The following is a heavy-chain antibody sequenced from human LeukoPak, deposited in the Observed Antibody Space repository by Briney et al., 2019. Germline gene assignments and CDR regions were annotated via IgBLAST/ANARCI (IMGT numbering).Heavy chain of an antibody. Sequence: KSSETLSLTCAVYGESFNTYYWSWLRQPPEKGLEWIGEANHRGTTDYSPSLKSRVTISVDTSKNPFSLKVNSVTAADTAMYYCARKRRRGYYLNSAFDVWGQGTMVTVSS. CDR3: ARKRRRGYYLNSAFDV. J-gene: IGHJ3*01. CDR2: ANHRGTT. CDR1: GESFNTYY. V-gene: IGHV4-34*01. D-gene: IGHD3-3*01.